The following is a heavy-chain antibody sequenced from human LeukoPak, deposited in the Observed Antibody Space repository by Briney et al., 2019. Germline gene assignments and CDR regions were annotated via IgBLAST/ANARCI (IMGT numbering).Heavy chain of an antibody. D-gene: IGHD4-23*01. CDR1: GYTFTSYY. V-gene: IGHV1-46*01. J-gene: IGHJ5*02. CDR3: ARDNSVEDTAWRFDP. Sequence: ASVKVSCKASGYTFTSYYMHWVRQAPGQGLEWMGIINPSGGSTSYAQKFQGRVTMTRDMSTSTVYMELSSLRSEDTAVYYCARDNSVEDTAWRFDPWGQGTLVTVSS. CDR2: INPSGGST.